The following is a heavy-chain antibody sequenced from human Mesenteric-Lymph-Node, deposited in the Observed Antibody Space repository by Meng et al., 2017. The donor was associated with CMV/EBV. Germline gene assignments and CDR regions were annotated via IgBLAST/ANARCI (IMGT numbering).Heavy chain of an antibody. Sequence: FTFNGYAMSWVRQAPGKGREWVSGISGSGGNTYYADSVKGRCTISRDNAKNSLYLQMNSLRAEDTAVYYCASSLGAKYSSGWYYFDYWGQGTLVTVSS. D-gene: IGHD6-13*01. V-gene: IGHV3-23*01. CDR1: FTFNGYA. CDR2: ISGSGGNT. J-gene: IGHJ4*02. CDR3: ASSLGAKYSSGWYYFDY.